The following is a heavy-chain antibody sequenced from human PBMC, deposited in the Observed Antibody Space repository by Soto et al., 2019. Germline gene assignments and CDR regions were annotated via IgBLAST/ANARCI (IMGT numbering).Heavy chain of an antibody. CDR2: ISPYNDDT. CDR3: ARGGYYDSSGARNYHYYGMDV. J-gene: IGHJ6*02. CDR1: GYSFSSYG. V-gene: IGHV1-18*01. D-gene: IGHD3-22*01. Sequence: ASVKVSCKASGYSFSSYGITWVRQAPGQGLEWLGWISPYNDDTKYAQRLQGRVTMTTDTSTRTAYMDIRGLRSDDTAIYYCARGGYYDSSGARNYHYYGMDVSGQGTTVTVS.